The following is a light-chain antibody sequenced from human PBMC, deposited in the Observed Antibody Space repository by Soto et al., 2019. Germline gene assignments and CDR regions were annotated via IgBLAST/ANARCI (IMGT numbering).Light chain of an antibody. CDR2: GAS. CDR1: QSVSRN. J-gene: IGKJ4*01. Sequence: EIVVTQSPATLSVSPGEIATLSCRTSQSVSRNLAWYQQKTGQAPRLLIYGASTRATGIPDRFSGSGYGTDFNLTISRLEPGDRAVYYCQQYGNSPLTFGGGTKVDIK. V-gene: IGKV3-20*01. CDR3: QQYGNSPLT.